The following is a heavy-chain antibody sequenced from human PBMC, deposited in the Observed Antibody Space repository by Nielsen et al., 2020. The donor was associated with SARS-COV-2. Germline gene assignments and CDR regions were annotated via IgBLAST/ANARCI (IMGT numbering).Heavy chain of an antibody. CDR1: GFTFSSYS. CDR2: ISSSSSYI. J-gene: IGHJ4*02. D-gene: IGHD3-10*01. Sequence: GESLKISCAASGFTFSSYSMNWVRQAPGKGLEWVSSISSSSSYIYYADSVKGRFTISRDNAKNSLYLQMNSLRAEDTAVYYCATLLLEAYDFDYWGQGTLVTVSS. V-gene: IGHV3-21*04. CDR3: ATLLLEAYDFDY.